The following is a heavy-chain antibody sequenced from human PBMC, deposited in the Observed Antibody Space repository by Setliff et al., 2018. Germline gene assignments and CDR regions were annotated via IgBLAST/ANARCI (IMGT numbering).Heavy chain of an antibody. D-gene: IGHD5-12*01. CDR1: GGSISSSSCY. Sequence: SETLSLTCTVSGGSISSSSCYWGWIRQPPGKGLEWIGSIYYSGSTYYNPSLKSRVTISVDTSKNQFSLKLSSVTAADTAVYYCARGYSGYDYLKPFDYWGQGTLVTVSS. CDR2: IYYSGST. J-gene: IGHJ4*02. V-gene: IGHV4-39*01. CDR3: ARGYSGYDYLKPFDY.